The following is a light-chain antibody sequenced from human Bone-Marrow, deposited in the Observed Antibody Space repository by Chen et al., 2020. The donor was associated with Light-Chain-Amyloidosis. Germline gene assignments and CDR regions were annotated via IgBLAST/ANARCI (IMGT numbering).Light chain of an antibody. CDR1: SSDIGGYNY. J-gene: IGLJ3*02. CDR3: SSFAAGSTWV. V-gene: IGLV2-14*03. Sequence: QSALTQPASVSGSPGQSITISCTGTSSDIGGYNYVSWYQQHPDKAPKLMIYDVSNRPSGVSDRFSGSKSGYTASLTISGLQAEDEADYYCSSFAAGSTWVFGGGTSLTVL. CDR2: DVS.